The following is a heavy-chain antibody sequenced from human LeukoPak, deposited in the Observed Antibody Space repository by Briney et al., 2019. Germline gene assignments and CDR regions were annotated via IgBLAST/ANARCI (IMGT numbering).Heavy chain of an antibody. D-gene: IGHD3-3*01. CDR3: ARRSVVIIPPFYYYYMDV. V-gene: IGHV4-61*02. J-gene: IGHJ6*03. Sequence: SQTLSLTCTVSGGSISSGSYYWSWIRQPAGKGLEWIARIYTSGSTNYNPSLKSRVTISVDTSKNQFSLKLSSVTAADTAVYYCARRSVVIIPPFYYYYMDVWGKGTTVTVSS. CDR1: GGSISSGSYY. CDR2: IYTSGST.